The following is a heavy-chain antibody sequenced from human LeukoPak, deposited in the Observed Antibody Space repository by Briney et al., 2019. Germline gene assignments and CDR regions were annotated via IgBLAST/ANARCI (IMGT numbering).Heavy chain of an antibody. CDR2: IIPIFGTA. CDR1: GGTFSSYA. V-gene: IGHV1-69*05. Sequence: SVKVSCKASGGTFSSYAISWVRQAPGQGLEWMGGIIPIFGTANYAQKFQGRVTITTDESTSTAYMELSSLRSEDTAVYYCARGPGGGLGKEGDYYYYYYMDVWGKGTTVTVSS. D-gene: IGHD4-23*01. CDR3: ARGPGGGLGKEGDYYYYYYMDV. J-gene: IGHJ6*03.